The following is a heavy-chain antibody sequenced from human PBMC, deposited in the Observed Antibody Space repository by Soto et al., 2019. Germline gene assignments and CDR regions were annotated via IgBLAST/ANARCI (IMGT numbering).Heavy chain of an antibody. V-gene: IGHV3-33*01. CDR3: ATGGRYSYYGMAV. D-gene: IGHD2-15*01. J-gene: IGHJ6*02. Sequence: QVQLVESGGGVVQPGRSLRLSCAASGFTFSSYGMHWVRQAPGKGLEWVAVIWYDGSNKYYADSVKGRFTISRDNSKNTLYRQMNSLRAEDTAVYYCATGGRYSYYGMAVWGQGTTVPSP. CDR1: GFTFSSYG. CDR2: IWYDGSNK.